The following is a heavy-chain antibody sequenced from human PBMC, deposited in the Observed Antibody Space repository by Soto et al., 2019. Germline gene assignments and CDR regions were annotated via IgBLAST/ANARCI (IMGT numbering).Heavy chain of an antibody. CDR2: ISAYNGNT. D-gene: IGHD6-19*01. Sequence: ASVXVACKASWYTFTVEGISGWLQAPGQGLECMGWISAYNGNTNYAQKLQGRVTMTTDKSTSTAYMELRSLRSDDTAVYYCARSSKWLVWTLRRVDDLDIWGQGTVVTV. CDR1: WYTFTVEG. V-gene: IGHV1-18*01. CDR3: ARSSKWLVWTLRRVDDLDI. J-gene: IGHJ3*02.